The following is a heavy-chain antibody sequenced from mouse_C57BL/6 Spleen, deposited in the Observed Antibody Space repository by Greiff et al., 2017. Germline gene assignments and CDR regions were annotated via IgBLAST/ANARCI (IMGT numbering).Heavy chain of an antibody. J-gene: IGHJ2*01. CDR2: LDPSDSYT. V-gene: IGHV1-69*01. D-gene: IGHD2-3*01. CDR1: GYTFTSYW. Sequence: VQLQQSGAELVMPGASVKLSCKASGYTFTSYWMHWVKQRPGQGLEWIGELDPSDSYTNYNQKFKGKSTLTVDESSRTAYMQLSSLTAEDSAVYYCASRIDDGYYDDWGEGTTLSVAS. CDR3: ASRIDDGYYDD.